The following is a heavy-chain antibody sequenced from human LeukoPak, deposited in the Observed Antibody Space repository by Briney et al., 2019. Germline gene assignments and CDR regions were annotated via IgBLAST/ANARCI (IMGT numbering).Heavy chain of an antibody. D-gene: IGHD3-22*01. CDR3: ARSGLTYYYDSSGYYYLGY. J-gene: IGHJ4*02. V-gene: IGHV4-61*02. Sequence: SQTLSLTCTVSGGSISSGSYYWSWIRQPAGKGLEWVGRIYTSGSTNYNPSFKSRVTISVDTSKNQFSLKLTSVTAADTAVYYCARSGLTYYYDSSGYYYLGYWGQGTLVTVSS. CDR2: IYTSGST. CDR1: GGSISSGSYY.